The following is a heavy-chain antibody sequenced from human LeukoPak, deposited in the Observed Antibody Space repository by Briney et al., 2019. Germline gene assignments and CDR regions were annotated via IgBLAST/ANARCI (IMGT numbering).Heavy chain of an antibody. V-gene: IGHV3-48*01. CDR1: GFTFSTYS. CDR2: ISDSGAM. J-gene: IGHJ4*02. Sequence: GGSLRLSCAASGFTFSTYSMKWVRPAPGKGLEWGSYISDSGAMYYADSARGRVTISRENAQNSLFLRMNSLRAEDTAVYYCARGDFIAATPEGYWGQGTLVTVSS. CDR3: ARGDFIAATPEGY. D-gene: IGHD6-13*01.